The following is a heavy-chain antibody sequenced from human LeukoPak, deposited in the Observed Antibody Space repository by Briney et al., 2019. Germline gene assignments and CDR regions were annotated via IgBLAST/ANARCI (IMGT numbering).Heavy chain of an antibody. V-gene: IGHV3-7*01. CDR1: GFTFSSYW. CDR2: IKQDGSEK. J-gene: IGHJ4*02. D-gene: IGHD5-18*01. CDR3: ARDTGGGYSCYDC. Sequence: PGGSLRLSCAASGFTFSSYWMTWIRQAPGKELEWVANIKQDGSEKYYVDSVKGRFTISRDNAKNSLYLQMNSLRAEDTTVYYCARDTGGGYSCYDCWGQGTLVTVSS.